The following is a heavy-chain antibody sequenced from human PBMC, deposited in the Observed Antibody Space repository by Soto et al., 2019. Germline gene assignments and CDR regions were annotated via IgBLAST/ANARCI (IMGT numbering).Heavy chain of an antibody. Sequence: SETLSLTCTVSGGSISSYYWSWIRQPPGKGLEWIGYIYYSGSTNYNPSLKSRVTISVDTSKNQFSLKLSSVTAADTAVYYCARDFGKYYYGSGSYYSRTYYGMDVWGQGTTVTVSS. CDR3: ARDFGKYYYGSGSYYSRTYYGMDV. V-gene: IGHV4-59*01. CDR1: GGSISSYY. D-gene: IGHD3-10*01. CDR2: IYYSGST. J-gene: IGHJ6*02.